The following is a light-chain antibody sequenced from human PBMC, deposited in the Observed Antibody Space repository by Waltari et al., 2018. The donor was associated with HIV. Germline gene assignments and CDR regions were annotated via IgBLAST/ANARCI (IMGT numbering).Light chain of an antibody. CDR3: QSYDNSLSNVV. Sequence: SVSGAPGQRVTISCTGSNSNIGAGYDAHWYQQLPGSAPKLLMFDNRKRPSGVPDRFSGSKSGTSASLVITGLQAADEAVYYCQSYDNSLSNVVFGGGTKLIVL. J-gene: IGLJ2*01. CDR2: DNR. CDR1: NSNIGAGYD. V-gene: IGLV1-40*01.